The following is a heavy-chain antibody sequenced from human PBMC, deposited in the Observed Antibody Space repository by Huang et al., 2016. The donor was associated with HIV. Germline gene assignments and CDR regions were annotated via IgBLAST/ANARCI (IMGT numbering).Heavy chain of an antibody. CDR3: VVAANYFDY. V-gene: IGHV3-23*01. D-gene: IGHD2-15*01. CDR2: ISDSGGST. J-gene: IGHJ4*02. CDR1: GFTFSSYA. Sequence: EVQLLESGGGLVQPGGSLRLSCAASGFTFSSYAMSWVRQAPWKGLEWFSGISDSGGSTYYADSVKGRFTISRDNSKNTLYLQMNTLRAEDTAVYYCVVAANYFDYWGQGTLVTVSS.